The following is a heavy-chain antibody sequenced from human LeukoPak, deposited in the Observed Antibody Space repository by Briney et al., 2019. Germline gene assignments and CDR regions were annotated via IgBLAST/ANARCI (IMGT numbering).Heavy chain of an antibody. J-gene: IGHJ6*03. CDR2: VYRDGNT. CDR1: GYSISNGYY. V-gene: IGHV4-38-2*01. CDR3: ARLAALRGFYYYMDV. Sequence: SETLSFTCSVSGYSISNGYYWGWIRQPPGKGLEWVANVYRDGNTYYSPSLESRVTISVDTSKNQFFLRLSSVTAADTAVYYCARLAALRGFYYYMDVWGKGATVTVSS. D-gene: IGHD6-6*01.